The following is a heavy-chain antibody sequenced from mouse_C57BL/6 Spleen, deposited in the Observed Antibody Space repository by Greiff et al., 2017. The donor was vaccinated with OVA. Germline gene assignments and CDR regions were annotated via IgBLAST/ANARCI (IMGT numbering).Heavy chain of an antibody. V-gene: IGHV5-17*01. CDR1: GFTFSDYG. Sequence: EVKLVESGGGLVKPGGSLKLSCAASGFTFSDYGMHWVRQAPEKGLEWVAYISSGSSTIYYADTVKGRFTISRDNAKNTLFLQRTRLRSEDTAMYYCARGADGYYVGFDYWGQGTTLTVSS. CDR2: ISSGSSTI. D-gene: IGHD2-3*01. CDR3: ARGADGYYVGFDY. J-gene: IGHJ2*01.